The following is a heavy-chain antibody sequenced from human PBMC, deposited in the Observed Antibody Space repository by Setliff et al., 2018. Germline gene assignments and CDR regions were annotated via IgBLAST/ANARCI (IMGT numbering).Heavy chain of an antibody. D-gene: IGHD6-13*01. CDR1: GYSFTTYW. V-gene: IGHV5-51*01. J-gene: IGHJ3*01. CDR3: ARLGSSSWYNDVFDF. Sequence: PGESLKISCKASGYSFTTYWIGWVRQMPGKGLEWMGIIYPGDSDTTYSPSFQGQVTISADKSISTVYLQWSSLKASDTAMYYCARLGSSSWYNDVFDFWGPGTMVTVSS. CDR2: IYPGDSDT.